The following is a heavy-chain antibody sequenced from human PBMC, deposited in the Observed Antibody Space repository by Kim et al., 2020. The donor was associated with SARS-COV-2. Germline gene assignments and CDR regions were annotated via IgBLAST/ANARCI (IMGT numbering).Heavy chain of an antibody. Sequence: ASVKVSCKASGYTFSDYPIHWVRQAPGQGLEWMGWINPNTGGAKYAQKFQGGVTITRDTSISTAYMELTNLKFDDTAVYYCARDLGGFDSSGYFCHWGQGTLVTVSS. CDR3: ARDLGGFDSSGYFCH. CDR1: GYTFSDYP. V-gene: IGHV1-2*02. J-gene: IGHJ4*01. CDR2: INPNTGGA. D-gene: IGHD3-22*01.